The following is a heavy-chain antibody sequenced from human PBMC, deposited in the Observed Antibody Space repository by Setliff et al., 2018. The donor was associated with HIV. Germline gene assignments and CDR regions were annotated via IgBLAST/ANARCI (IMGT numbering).Heavy chain of an antibody. D-gene: IGHD6-19*01. CDR1: GGSFSAYY. Sequence: NLSETLSLTCAVYGGSFSAYYWSWIRQPPGKGLEWIGEVNHGGSFNYNPSLKTRVTISVDTSKNQFSLKLTSVTATDTAIYYCSREERGWANRGAFDIWGQGTMVTVSS. CDR3: SREERGWANRGAFDI. J-gene: IGHJ3*02. CDR2: VNHGGSF. V-gene: IGHV4-34*01.